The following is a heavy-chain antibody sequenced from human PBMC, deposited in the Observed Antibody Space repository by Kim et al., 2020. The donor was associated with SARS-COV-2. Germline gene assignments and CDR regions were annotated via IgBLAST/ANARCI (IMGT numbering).Heavy chain of an antibody. CDR3: ARLRMLTNYDSSGHHGY. D-gene: IGHD3-22*01. CDR1: GGSISSSSYY. J-gene: IGHJ4*02. V-gene: IGHV4-39*01. Sequence: SETLSLTCTVSGGSISSSSYYWGWIRQPPGKGLEWIGSIYYSGSTYYNPSLKSRVTISVDTSKNQFSLKLSSVTAADTAVYYCARLRMLTNYDSSGHHGYWGQGTLVTVSS. CDR2: IYYSGST.